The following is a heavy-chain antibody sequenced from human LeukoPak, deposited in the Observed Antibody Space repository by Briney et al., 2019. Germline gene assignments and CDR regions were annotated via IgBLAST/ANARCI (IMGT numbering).Heavy chain of an antibody. V-gene: IGHV4-34*01. Sequence: SETLSLTCAVYGGSFSGYYWSWIRQPPGKGLEWIGEINHSGSTNYNPSLKSRVTISVDTSKNQFSLKLSSVTAADTAVYYCARGPYDYVWGSYRLPFDYWGQGTLVTVSS. CDR2: INHSGST. D-gene: IGHD3-16*02. J-gene: IGHJ4*02. CDR3: ARGPYDYVWGSYRLPFDY. CDR1: GGSFSGYY.